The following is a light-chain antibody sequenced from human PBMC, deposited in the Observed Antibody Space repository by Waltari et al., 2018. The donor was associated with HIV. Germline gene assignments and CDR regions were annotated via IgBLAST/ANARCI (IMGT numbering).Light chain of an antibody. CDR2: EVS. CDR3: SSYTSSNTLV. Sequence: QSALTQPASVSGSPGQSLTISCTGTSRDIGGYNYVSWYQHHPGKAPKLMIYEVSNRPSGVSNRFSGSKSGNTASLTISGLQAEDEADYYCSSYTSSNTLVFGTGTKVTVL. J-gene: IGLJ1*01. CDR1: SRDIGGYNY. V-gene: IGLV2-14*01.